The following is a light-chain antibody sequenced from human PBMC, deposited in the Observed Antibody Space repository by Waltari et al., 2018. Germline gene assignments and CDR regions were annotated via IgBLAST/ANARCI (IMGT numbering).Light chain of an antibody. J-gene: IGLJ3*02. Sequence: QSALTQPASVSGSPGQSLSISCTGTSSDVGVYNYVSWYQQHPGKAPKLIIYEVSNRPSGISNRFSGSKSDNTASLTISGLQAEDEADYYCSSYTSSSTWVFGGGTKLTVL. CDR2: EVS. V-gene: IGLV2-14*01. CDR3: SSYTSSSTWV. CDR1: SSDVGVYNY.